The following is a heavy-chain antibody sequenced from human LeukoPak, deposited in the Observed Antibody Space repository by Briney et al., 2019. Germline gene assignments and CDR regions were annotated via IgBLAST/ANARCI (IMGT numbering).Heavy chain of an antibody. CDR1: GGSISGSNW. CDR2: IYHSGST. D-gene: IGHD3-10*01. V-gene: IGHV4-4*02. Sequence: PSETLSLTCAVSGGSISGSNWWSWVRQPPGKGLEGIGVIYHSGSTNYNPSLKSRVTISVDKSKNQFSLKLSSVTAADTAVYYCARARLGDYYGSGSVIDYWGQRPLVTVSS. CDR3: ARARLGDYYGSGSVIDY. J-gene: IGHJ4*02.